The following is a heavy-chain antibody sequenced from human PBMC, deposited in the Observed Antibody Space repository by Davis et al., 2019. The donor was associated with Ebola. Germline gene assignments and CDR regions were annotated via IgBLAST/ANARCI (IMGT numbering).Heavy chain of an antibody. CDR3: ARDHRFYEGSDYSRAFAI. CDR2: SSESGTT. J-gene: IGHJ3*02. CDR1: GDSISSGDYY. Sequence: PSETLSLTCNVSGDSISSGDYYWTWIRQHPGKGLEWIGYSSESGTTYYNPSLKSRLTISIDTAKNQFSLTLSVVTAADTAIYYCARDHRFYEGSDYSRAFAIWGQGTMVTVSS. D-gene: IGHD3-22*01. V-gene: IGHV4-31*03.